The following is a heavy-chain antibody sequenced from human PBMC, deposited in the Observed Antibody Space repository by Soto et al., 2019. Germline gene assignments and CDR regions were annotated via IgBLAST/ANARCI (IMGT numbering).Heavy chain of an antibody. J-gene: IGHJ4*02. CDR3: ARGGYSGYDHGYFDY. CDR1: GGTFSSYT. Sequence: ASVKVSCKASGGTFSSYTISWVRQAPGQGLEWMGRIIPILGIANYAQKFQGRVTITADKSTSTAYMELSSLRSEDTAVYYCARGGYSGYDHGYFDYWGQGTLVTVSS. CDR2: IIPILGIA. D-gene: IGHD5-12*01. V-gene: IGHV1-69*02.